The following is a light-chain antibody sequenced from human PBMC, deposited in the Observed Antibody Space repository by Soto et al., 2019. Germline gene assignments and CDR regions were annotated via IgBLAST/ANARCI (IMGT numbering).Light chain of an antibody. CDR1: SSDVGSYNY. CDR3: SSYTSSSTLV. J-gene: IGLJ1*01. V-gene: IGLV2-14*01. Sequence: QSVLTQPASVSGSPGQSITISCTGTSSDVGSYNYVSWYQQHPGKAPKLMIFEVSNRPSGVSNRFSVSKSGNTASLTISGLQTEDEADYYCSSYTSSSTLVFGTGTKVTVL. CDR2: EVS.